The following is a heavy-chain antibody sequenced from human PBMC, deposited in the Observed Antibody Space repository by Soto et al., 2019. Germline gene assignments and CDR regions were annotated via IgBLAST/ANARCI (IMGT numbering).Heavy chain of an antibody. D-gene: IGHD2-8*01. CDR1: GGTFSSYA. CDR3: ARGQFKPVSKYYYALDV. CDR2: FIPMFNRP. V-gene: IGHV1-69*01. Sequence: QVQLVQSGAEVKNPGSSVKVSCKAYGGTFSSYAISWVRQAPGQGLEWMGGFIPMFNRPHSARKFQGRVTITADESTSTAYMDLSSLRSEDTAVYYCARGQFKPVSKYYYALDVWGQGTTVTVSS. J-gene: IGHJ6*02.